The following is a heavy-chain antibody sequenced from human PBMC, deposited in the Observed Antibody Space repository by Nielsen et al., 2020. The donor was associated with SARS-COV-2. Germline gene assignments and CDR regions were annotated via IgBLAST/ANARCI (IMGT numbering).Heavy chain of an antibody. D-gene: IGHD2-21*01. Sequence: GESLKISCAASGFTFSSYAMHWVRQAPGKGLEWVAVISYDGSNKYYADSVKGRFTISRDNSKNTLYLQMNSLRAEDTAVYYCVKGGCANCQASPFDNWGQGTLVTVSS. V-gene: IGHV3-30-3*01. CDR2: ISYDGSNK. CDR1: GFTFSSYA. J-gene: IGHJ4*02. CDR3: VKGGCANCQASPFDN.